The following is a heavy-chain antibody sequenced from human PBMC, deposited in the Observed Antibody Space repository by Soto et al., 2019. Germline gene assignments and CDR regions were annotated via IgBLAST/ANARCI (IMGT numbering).Heavy chain of an antibody. CDR3: ARAVAVPADFDY. CDR1: GYTFTGYA. Sequence: ASVKVSCKASGYTFTGYAMHWVRQAPGQRLEWMGWINAGNGNTKYSQKFQGRVTITRDTSASTAYMELSSLRSEDTGVYYCARAVAVPADFDYWGQGTLVTVSS. J-gene: IGHJ4*02. V-gene: IGHV1-3*01. CDR2: INAGNGNT. D-gene: IGHD6-19*01.